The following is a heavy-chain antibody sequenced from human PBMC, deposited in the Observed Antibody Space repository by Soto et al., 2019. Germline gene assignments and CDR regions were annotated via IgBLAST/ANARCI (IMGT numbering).Heavy chain of an antibody. CDR1: GFTFSSQW. CDR2: INNDGTST. CDR3: ASWRGGYTYGLDH. J-gene: IGHJ4*02. Sequence: EVQLVESGGGLVQPGGSLRLSFEASGFTFSSQWLPWVRQAPGKGLVWISRINNDGTSTNYADSVKGRFTVSRDNAKKTMSLQMNSLRAEDTAVYYCASWRGGYTYGLDHWGQGTPVTVSS. V-gene: IGHV3-74*01. D-gene: IGHD5-18*01.